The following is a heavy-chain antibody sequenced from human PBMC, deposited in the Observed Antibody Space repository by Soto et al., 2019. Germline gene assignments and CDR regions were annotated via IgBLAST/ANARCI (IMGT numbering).Heavy chain of an antibody. Sequence: QVQLVESGGGVVQPGRSLRLSCAASGFTFSSYGMHWVRQAPGKGLEWVAVISYDGSNKYYADSVKGRFTISRDNSKNTLYLQMNSLRAEDTAVYYCAKWVRSDYGDYSEYFQHWGQGTLVTVSS. V-gene: IGHV3-30*18. CDR1: GFTFSSYG. CDR2: ISYDGSNK. CDR3: AKWVRSDYGDYSEYFQH. D-gene: IGHD4-17*01. J-gene: IGHJ1*01.